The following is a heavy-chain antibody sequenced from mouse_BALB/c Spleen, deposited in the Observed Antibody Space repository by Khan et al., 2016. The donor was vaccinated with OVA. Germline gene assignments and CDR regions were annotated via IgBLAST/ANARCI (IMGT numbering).Heavy chain of an antibody. Sequence: QVQLQQSGAELAKPGASVKMSCKASGYTFSTYWMHWVKQRPGQGLEWIGYFNPSTDYADFNQKFKDKATLTADKYSSTAFMQLSSLTSEDSAVYYCTRLGSYYGSTFVFWGQGTTLTVSS. CDR3: TRLGSYYGSTFVF. CDR1: GYTFSTYW. CDR2: FNPSTDYA. V-gene: IGHV1-7*01. D-gene: IGHD1-1*01. J-gene: IGHJ2*01.